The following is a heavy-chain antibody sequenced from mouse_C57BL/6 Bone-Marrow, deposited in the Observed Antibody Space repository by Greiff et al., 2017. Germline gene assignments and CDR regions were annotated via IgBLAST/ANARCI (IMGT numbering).Heavy chain of an antibody. Sequence: EVHLVESGGGLVQPGGSLKLSCAASGFTFSDYYMYWVRQTPEKRLEWVAYISNGGGSTYYPDTVKGRFTISRDNAKNTLYLQMSRLKSEDTAMYYCARRAGTGFDYWGQGTTLTVSS. V-gene: IGHV5-12*01. CDR1: GFTFSDYY. CDR2: ISNGGGST. J-gene: IGHJ2*01. D-gene: IGHD4-1*01. CDR3: ARRAGTGFDY.